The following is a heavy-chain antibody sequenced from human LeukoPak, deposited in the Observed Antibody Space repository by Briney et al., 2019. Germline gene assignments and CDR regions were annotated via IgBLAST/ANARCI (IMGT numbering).Heavy chain of an antibody. CDR1: GFTFASYS. CDR3: AKGGKWDVTPFDY. D-gene: IGHD1-26*01. Sequence: GGSLRLSCEASGFTFASYSMNWVRQAPGKGLEWFSTISGGGGSTYYADSVKGRFTISRDNSKNTLYLQVNSLRAEETAVYYCAKGGKWDVTPFDYWGQGTLVTVSS. CDR2: ISGGGGST. J-gene: IGHJ4*02. V-gene: IGHV3-23*01.